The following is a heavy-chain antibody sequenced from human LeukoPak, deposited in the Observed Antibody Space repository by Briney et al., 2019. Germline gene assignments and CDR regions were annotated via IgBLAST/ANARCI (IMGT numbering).Heavy chain of an antibody. CDR2: ISSSSSYI. D-gene: IGHD3-10*01. J-gene: IGHJ4*02. CDR3: ARDDGYYGSGSYYAIDY. CDR1: GFTFSSYS. V-gene: IGHV3-21*06. Sequence: PGGSLRLSCAASGFTFSSYSMNWVRQAPGKGLEWVSSISSSSSYIYYADSMKGRFTISRDNAKNSPYLQMNSLRAEDTAVYYCARDDGYYGSGSYYAIDYWGQGTLVTVSS.